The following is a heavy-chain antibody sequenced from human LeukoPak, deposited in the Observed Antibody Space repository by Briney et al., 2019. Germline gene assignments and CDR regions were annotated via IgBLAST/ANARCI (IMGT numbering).Heavy chain of an antibody. CDR2: TYYRSKWYN. CDR1: GDSVSSNSAA. V-gene: IGHV6-1*01. CDR3: ARGIVVVPAVPEGMDV. D-gene: IGHD2-2*01. Sequence: SQTLSLTCDISGDSVSSNSAAWNWIRQSPSRGLEWLGRTYYRSKWYNDYAVSVKSRITINPDTSKNQFSLQLNSVTPEDTAVYYCARGIVVVPAVPEGMDVWGQGTTVTVSS. J-gene: IGHJ6*02.